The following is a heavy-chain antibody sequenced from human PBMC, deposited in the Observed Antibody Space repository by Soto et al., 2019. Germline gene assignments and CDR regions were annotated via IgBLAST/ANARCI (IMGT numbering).Heavy chain of an antibody. CDR1: GGTLSSYV. D-gene: IGHD3-10*01. J-gene: IGHJ6*01. Sequence: QVQLVQSGAEVKKPGSSVKVSCKASGGTLSSYVISWVRQAPGQGLEWMGGIIPIFGTANYAQKFQGRVTITADESTTTAYTELSSLRSEDTAVYYCARDLLPPTPDNDYFYDGMDVWGQGTRVSVSS. V-gene: IGHV1-69*01. CDR3: ARDLLPPTPDNDYFYDGMDV. CDR2: IIPIFGTA.